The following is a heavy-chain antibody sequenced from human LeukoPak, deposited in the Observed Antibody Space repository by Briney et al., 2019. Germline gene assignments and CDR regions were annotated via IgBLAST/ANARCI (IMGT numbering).Heavy chain of an antibody. CDR2: ISSSSSYI. Sequence: GGSLRLSCAAYGFTFSSYSMNWVRQAPGKGMEWVSSISSSSSYIYYADSVKGRFTISRDNAKNSLYLQMNSLRAEDTAVYYCARDIKYYDDSSGYSFDYWGQGTLVTVSS. J-gene: IGHJ4*02. V-gene: IGHV3-21*01. CDR3: ARDIKYYDDSSGYSFDY. D-gene: IGHD3-22*01. CDR1: GFTFSSYS.